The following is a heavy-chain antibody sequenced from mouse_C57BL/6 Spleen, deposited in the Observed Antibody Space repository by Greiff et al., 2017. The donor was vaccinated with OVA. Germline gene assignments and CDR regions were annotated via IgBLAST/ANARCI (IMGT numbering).Heavy chain of an antibody. CDR3: ARETGRYFDY. CDR1: GYSITSGYY. J-gene: IGHJ2*01. D-gene: IGHD3-1*01. V-gene: IGHV3-6*01. Sequence: EVKLQESGPGLVKPSQSLSLTCSVTGYSITSGYYWNWIRQTPGNQLEWMGYISYDGSNNYNPSLKNRITITRATSKTPFFLKLNSVTTEDTATYYCARETGRYFDYWGQGTTLTVSS. CDR2: ISYDGSN.